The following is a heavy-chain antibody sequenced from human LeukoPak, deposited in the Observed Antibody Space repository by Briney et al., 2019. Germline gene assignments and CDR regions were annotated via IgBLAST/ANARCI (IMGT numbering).Heavy chain of an antibody. D-gene: IGHD2-21*01. CDR3: ATSNDAKIAPFDH. CDR1: GVSMSAYQ. V-gene: IGHV4-4*09. Sequence: SETLSLTCTVSGVSMSAYQWSWVLQSPEKGLEWIGCINTKGETSYNPSLKSRVTTSVDTSKSQFSLRLTSVTAADTAVYYCATSNDAKIAPFDHWGRGAPVTVSS. CDR2: INTKGET. J-gene: IGHJ4*02.